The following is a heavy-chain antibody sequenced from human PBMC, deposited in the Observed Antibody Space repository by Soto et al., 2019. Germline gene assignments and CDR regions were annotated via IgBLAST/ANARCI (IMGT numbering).Heavy chain of an antibody. CDR2: IYHSGST. CDR3: ARVPGP. CDR1: GGSISSCGYS. Sequence: PSETLSLTCAVSGGSISSCGYSWSWIRQPPGKGLEWIGYIYHSGSTYYNPSLKSRVTISVDGSKNQFSLKLSSVTAADTAVYYCARVPGPWGQGTLVTVSS. V-gene: IGHV4-30-2*01. D-gene: IGHD7-27*01. J-gene: IGHJ5*02.